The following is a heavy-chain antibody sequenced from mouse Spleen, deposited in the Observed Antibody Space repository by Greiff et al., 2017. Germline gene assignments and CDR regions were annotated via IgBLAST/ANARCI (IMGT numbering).Heavy chain of an antibody. CDR3: ARDGNYVGYYAMDY. CDR1: GFTFSDYG. J-gene: IGHJ4*01. D-gene: IGHD2-1*01. Sequence: EVKLVESGGGLVKPGGSLKLSCAASGFTFSDYGMHWVRQAPEKGLEWVAYISSGSSTIYYADTVKGRFTISRDNAKNTLFLQMTSLRSEDTAMYYCARDGNYVGYYAMDYWGQGTSVTVSS. V-gene: IGHV5-17*01. CDR2: ISSGSSTI.